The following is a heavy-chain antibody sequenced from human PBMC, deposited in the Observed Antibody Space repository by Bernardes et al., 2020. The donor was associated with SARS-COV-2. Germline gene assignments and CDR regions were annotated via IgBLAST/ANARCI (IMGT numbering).Heavy chain of an antibody. CDR2: INDSGST. V-gene: IGHV4-34*01. CDR3: ARGSAAVVSHFMLLFANWYFDL. Sequence: SETLSLTCAVYSGSFSGYYWSWIRQTPGKGLAWIGEINDSGSTNYNPALKSRVTISVYPSKNQFSLKLNSVTAAATAVYYCARGSAAVVSHFMLLFANWYFDLWGRGTLVTVSS. D-gene: IGHD2-15*01. CDR1: SGSFSGYY. J-gene: IGHJ2*01.